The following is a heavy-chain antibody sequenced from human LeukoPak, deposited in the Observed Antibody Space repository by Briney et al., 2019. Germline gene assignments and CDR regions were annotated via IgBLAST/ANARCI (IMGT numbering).Heavy chain of an antibody. CDR3: AKDRGYSSSWTDY. CDR2: ISTTSSAI. J-gene: IGHJ4*02. D-gene: IGHD6-13*01. Sequence: PGGSLRLSCAASGFTFSGYSMNWVRQAPGKGLDWVSYISTTSSAIYYADSVKGRFTISRDNSKNTLYLQMNSLRAEDTAVYYCAKDRGYSSSWTDYWGQGTLVTVSS. CDR1: GFTFSGYS. V-gene: IGHV3-48*01.